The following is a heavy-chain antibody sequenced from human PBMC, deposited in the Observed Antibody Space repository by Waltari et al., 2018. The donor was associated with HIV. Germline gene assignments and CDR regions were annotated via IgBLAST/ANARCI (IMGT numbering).Heavy chain of an antibody. Sequence: QLQLQESGPGLVKPSETLSLTCTVSGGSISSSSYYWGWIRQPPGKGLEWIGSIYYSGSTYYNPALKSRVTISVDTSKNQFSLKLSSVTAADTAVYYCARQNYYGSGIYWFDPWGQGTLVTVSS. CDR3: ARQNYYGSGIYWFDP. J-gene: IGHJ5*02. V-gene: IGHV4-39*01. D-gene: IGHD3-10*01. CDR2: IYYSGST. CDR1: GGSISSSSYY.